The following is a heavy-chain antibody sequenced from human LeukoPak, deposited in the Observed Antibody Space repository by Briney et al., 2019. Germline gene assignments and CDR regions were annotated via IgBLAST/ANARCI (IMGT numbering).Heavy chain of an antibody. CDR3: ARGSGSHFDS. CDR1: GFTFSDYN. J-gene: IGHJ4*02. CDR2: ISSSSSYT. Sequence: KPGGSLRLSCAAPGFTFSDYNMNWIRQAPGKGLEWVSYISSSSSYTNYGDSVKGRFTSSRDNAKNSLYLRMNRLRAEDTAVYYCARGSGSHFDSWGQGTLVTVTS. D-gene: IGHD3-22*01. V-gene: IGHV3-11*03.